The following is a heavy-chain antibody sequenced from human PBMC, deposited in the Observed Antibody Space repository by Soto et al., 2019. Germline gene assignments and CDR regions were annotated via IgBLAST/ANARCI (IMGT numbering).Heavy chain of an antibody. Sequence: XXLTCTVSGGSISSGGYYWSWIRQHPGKGLEWIGYIYYSGSTYYNPSLKSRVTISVDTSKNQFSLKLSSVTAADTAVYXXXXXXXXIXMLDYXXXGTLVTVSS. D-gene: IGHD3-16*01. V-gene: IGHV4-31*03. CDR3: XXXXXXIXMLDY. J-gene: IGHJ4*02. CDR2: IYYSGST. CDR1: GGSISSGGYY.